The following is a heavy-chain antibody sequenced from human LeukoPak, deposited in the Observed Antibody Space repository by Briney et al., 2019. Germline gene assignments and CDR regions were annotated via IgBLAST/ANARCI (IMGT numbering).Heavy chain of an antibody. J-gene: IGHJ3*02. V-gene: IGHV3-21*01. Sequence: GGSLRLSCAASGFTFSSYSMNWVRQGPGKGLEWVSSISSSSSYIYYADSVKGRFTISRDNAKNSLYLQMNSLRAEDTAVYYCARTYYYDSSGYYGAFDIWGQGTMVTVSS. CDR1: GFTFSSYS. CDR3: ARTYYYDSSGYYGAFDI. D-gene: IGHD3-22*01. CDR2: ISSSSSYI.